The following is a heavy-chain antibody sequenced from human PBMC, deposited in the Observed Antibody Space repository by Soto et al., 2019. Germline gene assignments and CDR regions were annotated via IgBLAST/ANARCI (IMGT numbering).Heavy chain of an antibody. V-gene: IGHV4-59*12. Sequence: SETLSLTCTVSGDSISTDYWSWIRQSPGKGLEWIGYIYYSGSTNYNPSLKSRVTISVDTSKNQFSLKLSSVTAADTAVYYCARAHYGDYGYGMDVWGQGTTVTVSS. CDR1: GDSISTDY. CDR3: ARAHYGDYGYGMDV. CDR2: IYYSGST. J-gene: IGHJ6*02. D-gene: IGHD4-17*01.